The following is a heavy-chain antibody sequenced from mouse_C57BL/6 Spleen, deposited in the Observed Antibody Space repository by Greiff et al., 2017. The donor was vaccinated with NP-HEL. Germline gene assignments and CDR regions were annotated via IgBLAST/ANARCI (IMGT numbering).Heavy chain of an antibody. CDR2: INPNYGTT. J-gene: IGHJ4*01. V-gene: IGHV1-39*01. CDR3: ASGTRGDYAMDY. Sequence: VHVKQSGPELVKPGASVKISCKASGYSFTDYNMNWVKQSNGKSLEWIGVINPNYGTTSYNQKFKGKATLTVDQSSSTAYMQLNSLTSEDSAVYYCASGTRGDYAMDYWGQGTSVTVSS. D-gene: IGHD1-1*02. CDR1: GYSFTDYN.